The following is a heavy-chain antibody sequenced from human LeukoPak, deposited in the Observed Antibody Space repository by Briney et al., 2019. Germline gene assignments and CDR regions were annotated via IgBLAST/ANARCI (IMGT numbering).Heavy chain of an antibody. D-gene: IGHD6-19*01. V-gene: IGHV3-33*01. CDR3: ARGLLSGWLGAQNDAFDI. CDR1: GFTFSSYG. J-gene: IGHJ3*02. CDR2: IWYDGSNK. Sequence: GGSLRLSCAASGFTFSSYGMHWVRQAPSKGLEWVAVIWYDGSNKYYADSVKGRFTISRDNSRDTLYLQMNSLRAEDTAVFYCARGLLSGWLGAQNDAFDIWGQGTMVTVSS.